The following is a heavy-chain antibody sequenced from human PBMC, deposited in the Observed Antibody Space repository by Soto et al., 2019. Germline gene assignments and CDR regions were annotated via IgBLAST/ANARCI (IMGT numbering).Heavy chain of an antibody. Sequence: GGSLRLSCAASGFTFSSYAMHWVRQAPGKGLEWVAVISYDGSNKYYADSVKGRFTISRDNSKNTLYLQMNSLRADDTAVYYCARGPSSDWLFDYWGQGTLVTVSS. CDR3: ARGPSSDWLFDY. J-gene: IGHJ4*02. CDR2: ISYDGSNK. V-gene: IGHV3-30-3*01. D-gene: IGHD3-9*01. CDR1: GFTFSSYA.